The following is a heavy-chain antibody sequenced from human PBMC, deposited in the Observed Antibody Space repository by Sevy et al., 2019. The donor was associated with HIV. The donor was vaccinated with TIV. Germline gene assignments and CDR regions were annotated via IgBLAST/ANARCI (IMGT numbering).Heavy chain of an antibody. D-gene: IGHD6-13*01. Sequence: GGSLRLSCAASGFTFSSYSMNWVRQAPGKGLEWVSSISSSSSYIYYAYSVKGGFTISRANAKNSLYLQMNSLSAEDTAVHYCARDERRLYSSSWYGYYYYGMDVWGQGTTVTVSS. J-gene: IGHJ6*02. V-gene: IGHV3-21*01. CDR1: GFTFSSYS. CDR3: ARDERRLYSSSWYGYYYYGMDV. CDR2: ISSSSSYI.